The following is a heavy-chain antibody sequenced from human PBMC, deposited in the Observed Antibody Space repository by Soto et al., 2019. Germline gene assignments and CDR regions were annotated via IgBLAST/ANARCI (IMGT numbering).Heavy chain of an antibody. Sequence: QVQLVQSGAEVEKPGSSVKVSCKTSGVSFNNNGIGWVRQAPGHGLEWMGGVSPPFRTSNYARKFQGIISITADASTGTVNMELSSLTSEDTAQYYCARVLYYGSGCYSPYGMAVWGQGTTVTVSS. CDR3: ARVLYYGSGCYSPYGMAV. CDR2: VSPPFRTS. V-gene: IGHV1-69*01. D-gene: IGHD3-10*01. CDR1: GVSFNNNG. J-gene: IGHJ6*02.